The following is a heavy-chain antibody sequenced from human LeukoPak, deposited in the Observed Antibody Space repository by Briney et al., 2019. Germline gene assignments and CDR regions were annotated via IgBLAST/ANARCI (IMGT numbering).Heavy chain of an antibody. CDR3: RIAADWVEYYSMDV. CDR1: GGTFSSYA. Sequence: SVKVSCKASGGTFSSYAISWVRQAPGQGLEWMGGIIPIFGTANYAQKFQGRVTITADESTSTAYMELSSLRSEDTAVYYCRIAADWVEYYSMDVWGQGTTVTVSS. J-gene: IGHJ6*02. D-gene: IGHD3/OR15-3a*01. CDR2: IIPIFGTA. V-gene: IGHV1-69*13.